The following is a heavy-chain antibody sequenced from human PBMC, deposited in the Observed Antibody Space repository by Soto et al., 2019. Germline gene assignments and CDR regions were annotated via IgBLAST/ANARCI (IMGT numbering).Heavy chain of an antibody. Sequence: GGSLRLSCAASGFNFSSYAMSWVRQAPGKGLEWVSAISSSGDSTYYEDSVKGRFTLSRANYKNTLYLQMNSRRAEDAAVYYCAKDRDDFWSDYWGCFQRWGQGTMVTVSS. D-gene: IGHD3-3*01. V-gene: IGHV3-23*01. CDR2: ISSSGDST. CDR1: GFNFSSYA. J-gene: IGHJ1*01. CDR3: AKDRDDFWSDYWGCFQR.